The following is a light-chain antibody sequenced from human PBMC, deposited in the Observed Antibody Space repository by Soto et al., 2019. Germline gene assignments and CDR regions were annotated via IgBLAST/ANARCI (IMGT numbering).Light chain of an antibody. Sequence: DIQMTQSPSAMSASVGDRVTINCRASQAISHYLAWFHQRPGKVPQRLIYGASTLQSKVQSRFSGIGSRTEFTLTISILQPEHFGTYYCLQHNTYPLSFGGGTKVE. J-gene: IGKJ4*01. CDR1: QAISHY. V-gene: IGKV1-17*03. CDR3: LQHNTYPLS. CDR2: GAS.